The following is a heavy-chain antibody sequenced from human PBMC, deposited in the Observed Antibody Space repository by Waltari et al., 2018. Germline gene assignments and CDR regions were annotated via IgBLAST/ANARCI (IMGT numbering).Heavy chain of an antibody. D-gene: IGHD1-26*01. J-gene: IGHJ3*02. CDR2: IYYSGST. CDR3: ARIPIVGATDAFDI. CDR1: GGSISSYY. Sequence: QVQLQESGPGLVKPSETLSLTCTVSGGSISSYYWSWIRQPPGKGLEWIGYIYYSGSTNHNPSLKSRVTISVDTSKNQFSLKLSSVTAADTAVYYCARIPIVGATDAFDIWGQGTMVTVSS. V-gene: IGHV4-59*01.